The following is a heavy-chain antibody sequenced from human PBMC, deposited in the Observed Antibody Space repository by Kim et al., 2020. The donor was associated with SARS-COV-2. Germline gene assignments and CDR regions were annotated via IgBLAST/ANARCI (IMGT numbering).Heavy chain of an antibody. Sequence: ASVKVSCKASGNAFTNHGIHWVRQVPGQGLEWVGWILAANGKTEYAQKFQDRVTITRDTSARTAYMELSSLKPEDTALYYCARWGAAVSADSRSGAWSGPFGFWGQGTLVSVSS. D-gene: IGHD3-16*01. CDR2: ILAANGKT. J-gene: IGHJ4*02. CDR3: ARWGAAVSADSRSGAWSGPFGF. V-gene: IGHV1-3*01. CDR1: GNAFTNHG.